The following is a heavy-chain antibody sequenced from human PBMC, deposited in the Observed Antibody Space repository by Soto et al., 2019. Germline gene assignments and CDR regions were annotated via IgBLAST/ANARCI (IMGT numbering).Heavy chain of an antibody. Sequence: QVQLEQSGAEVKKPGSSVKVSCKASGGTFRTAAVSWVRQAPGQGLEWMGGIMPVFRTPDYAQKFHGRVTITADESTSTAYMELSGLRSDDTAVYYWARETDRPQLGGNYYYILDVWGQGTTITVSS. CDR2: IMPVFRTP. CDR3: ARETDRPQLGGNYYYILDV. V-gene: IGHV1-69*12. D-gene: IGHD2-21*02. CDR1: GGTFRTAA. J-gene: IGHJ6*02.